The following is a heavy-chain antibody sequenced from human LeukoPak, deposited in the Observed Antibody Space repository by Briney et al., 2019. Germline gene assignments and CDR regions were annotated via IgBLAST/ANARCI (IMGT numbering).Heavy chain of an antibody. CDR2: IKQDGSEK. Sequence: GGSLRLSCAASGFTFSSYWMSWVRQAPGKGLEWVANIKQDGSEKYYVDSVKGRFTISRDNAKNSLYLQMNSLRAEDTAVYYCARDGAVTTLPFDYWGQGTLATVSS. CDR1: GFTFSSYW. J-gene: IGHJ4*02. V-gene: IGHV3-7*01. CDR3: ARDGAVTTLPFDY. D-gene: IGHD4-17*01.